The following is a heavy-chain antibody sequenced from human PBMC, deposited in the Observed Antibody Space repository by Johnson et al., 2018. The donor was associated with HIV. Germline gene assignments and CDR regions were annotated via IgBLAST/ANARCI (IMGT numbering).Heavy chain of an antibody. CDR1: GFTVSSNY. D-gene: IGHD5-18*01. CDR2: VYSGGRT. J-gene: IGHJ3*02. Sequence: AQLVESGGGLIQPGGSLRLSCAASGFTVSSNYISWVRQAPGKGLEWVSVVYSGGRTYYVDSVKGRLPISRDNSKNTLYLQMNSMRAEDMAVYYCGRVGGGIQLWSDAFDIWGQGTMVTVSS. V-gene: IGHV3-53*01. CDR3: GRVGGGIQLWSDAFDI.